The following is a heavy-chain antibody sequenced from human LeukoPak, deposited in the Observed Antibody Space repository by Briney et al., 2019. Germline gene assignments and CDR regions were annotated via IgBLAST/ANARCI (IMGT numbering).Heavy chain of an antibody. V-gene: IGHV4-34*01. CDR2: INHSGST. CDR1: GGSFSGYY. J-gene: IGHJ4*02. Sequence: SETLSLTCAVYGGSFSGYYWSWIRQPPGKGLEWIGEINHSGSTNYNPSLKSRVTISVDTSKNQFSLKPSSVTAADTAVYYCARGRERDGYPTNFDYWGQGTLVTVSS. D-gene: IGHD5-24*01. CDR3: ARGRERDGYPTNFDY.